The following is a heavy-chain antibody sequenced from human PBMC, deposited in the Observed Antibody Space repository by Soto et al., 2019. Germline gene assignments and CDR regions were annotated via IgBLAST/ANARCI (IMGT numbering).Heavy chain of an antibody. V-gene: IGHV1-46*01. J-gene: IGHJ6*02. D-gene: IGHD2-21*01. Sequence: ASVKGSCKTAGYRITIDWIGWGRLEPGQVLEWMGIIDPSRGSTTYAPKFQGRITMTRDTAAYTAYMELSSLRSEDTAVYYCAVCGGNMPPYPYTGLDVWGQGTTVLVFS. CDR2: IDPSRGST. CDR3: AVCGGNMPPYPYTGLDV. CDR1: GYRITIDW.